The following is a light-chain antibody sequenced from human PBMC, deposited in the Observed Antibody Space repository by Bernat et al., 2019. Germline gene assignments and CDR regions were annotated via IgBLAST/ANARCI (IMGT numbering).Light chain of an antibody. CDR1: QDISNY. J-gene: IGKJ4*01. Sequence: DIQMTQSPSSLSASVGDRVTITCQASQDISNYLNWYQQKLGKAPKLLIYDASNLETGVPSRFSGSGSGTDFTFTISSLQPEDIATYYCQQYDNLPTTFGGGTKVAIK. CDR3: QQYDNLPTT. CDR2: DAS. V-gene: IGKV1-33*01.